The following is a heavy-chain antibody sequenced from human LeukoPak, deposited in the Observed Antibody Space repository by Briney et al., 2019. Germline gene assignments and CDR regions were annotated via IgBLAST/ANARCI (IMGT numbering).Heavy chain of an antibody. CDR2: IKGDGSET. J-gene: IGHJ2*01. V-gene: IGHV3-74*01. D-gene: IGHD6-13*01. Sequence: PGGSLRLSCAASGFTFSDYWMHWVRQVPGKGLVWVSRIKGDGSETNYADSVKGRFTISRDNAKNSLFLQMNSLRAEDTAVYYCASLPGGRTAALEFDLRGRGTLVTVSS. CDR1: GFTFSDYW. CDR3: ASLPGGRTAALEFDL.